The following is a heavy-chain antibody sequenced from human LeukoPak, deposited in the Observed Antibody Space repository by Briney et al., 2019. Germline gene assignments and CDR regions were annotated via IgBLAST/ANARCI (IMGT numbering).Heavy chain of an antibody. V-gene: IGHV3-23*01. Sequence: PGGSLRLSCAASGFTFSTYAMNWVRQAPGKGLEWVSAINHSGGSIYYADSVKGRFTFSRDNSKNTLYLRMNSLRAEDTAIYYCAKDKDPSMVTSHYFHYWGQGALVTVSS. J-gene: IGHJ4*02. D-gene: IGHD5-18*01. CDR1: GFTFSTYA. CDR3: AKDKDPSMVTSHYFHY. CDR2: INHSGGSI.